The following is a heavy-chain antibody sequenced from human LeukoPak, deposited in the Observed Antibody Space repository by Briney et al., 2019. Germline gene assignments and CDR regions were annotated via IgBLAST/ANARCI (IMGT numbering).Heavy chain of an antibody. D-gene: IGHD2-15*01. CDR1: GGSISSSNYY. Sequence: SQTLSLTCTVSGGSISSSNYYWGWIRQPPGKGLEWIGSIYYSGSIYYNPSLKSRVTISVDTSKNQFSLKLTSVTAADTAVYYCARQRGYCSGGSCYGMFDYWGQGTLVTVSS. V-gene: IGHV4-39*01. CDR2: IYYSGSI. J-gene: IGHJ4*02. CDR3: ARQRGYCSGGSCYGMFDY.